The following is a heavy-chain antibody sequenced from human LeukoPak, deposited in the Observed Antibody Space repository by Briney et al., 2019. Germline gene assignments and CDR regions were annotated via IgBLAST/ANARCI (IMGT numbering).Heavy chain of an antibody. D-gene: IGHD2-15*01. CDR2: IIPILGIA. J-gene: IGHJ4*02. CDR3: AREGVGAAYFDY. V-gene: IGHV1-69*04. Sequence: ASVKVSCKASGYTFTSYGISWVRQAPGQGLEWMGRIIPILGIANYAQKFQGRVTITADESTSTAYMELSSLRSEDTAVYYCAREGVGAAYFDYWGQGTLVTVSS. CDR1: GYTFTSYG.